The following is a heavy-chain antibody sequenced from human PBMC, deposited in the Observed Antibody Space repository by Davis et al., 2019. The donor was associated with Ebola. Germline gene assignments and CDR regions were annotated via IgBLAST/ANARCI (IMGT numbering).Heavy chain of an antibody. J-gene: IGHJ4*02. Sequence: PGGSLRLSCAASGFTFSGSAMHWVRQASGKGLEWVGRIRSKANSYATAYAASVKGRFTISRDDSKNTAYLQMNSLKTEDTAVYYCTSMTTVTSFDYWGQGTLVTVSS. CDR2: IRSKANSYAT. V-gene: IGHV3-73*01. CDR1: GFTFSGSA. D-gene: IGHD4-17*01. CDR3: TSMTTVTSFDY.